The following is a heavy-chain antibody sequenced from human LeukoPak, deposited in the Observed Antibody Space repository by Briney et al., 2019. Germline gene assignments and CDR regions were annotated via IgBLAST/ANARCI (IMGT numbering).Heavy chain of an antibody. CDR3: ARDRGAGYCSGGSCYYSDRSDAFDI. D-gene: IGHD2-15*01. V-gene: IGHV1-3*01. Sequence: ASVKVSCKASGYTFTSYAMHWVRQAPGQRLEWMGWINAGNGNTKYSQKLQGRVTMTRDTSISTAYMELSRLRSDDTAVYYCARDRGAGYCSGGSCYYSDRSDAFDIWGQGTMVTVPS. J-gene: IGHJ3*02. CDR1: GYTFTSYA. CDR2: INAGNGNT.